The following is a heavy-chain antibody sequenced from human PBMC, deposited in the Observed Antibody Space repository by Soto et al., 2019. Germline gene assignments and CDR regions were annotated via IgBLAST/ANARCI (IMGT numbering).Heavy chain of an antibody. CDR1: GFTFSSYG. J-gene: IGHJ4*02. Sequence: PGGSLRLSCAASGFTFSSYGMSWVRQAPGKGLEWVSGISGSGGSTYYADSVKGRFTISRDNSKNTLYLQMNSLRAEDTAVYYCGNNLLGGGWPQKLLDFWGRAPLLTVPS. CDR3: GNNLLGGGWPQKLLDF. D-gene: IGHD4-4*01. CDR2: ISGSGGST. V-gene: IGHV3-23*01.